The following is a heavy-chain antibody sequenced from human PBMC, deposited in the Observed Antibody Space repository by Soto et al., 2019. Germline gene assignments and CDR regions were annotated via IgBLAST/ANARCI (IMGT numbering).Heavy chain of an antibody. J-gene: IGHJ6*02. V-gene: IGHV1-18*01. CDR3: ARRAGSSWCHYYYGMDV. CDR2: ISAYNGNT. Sequence: PVKVSCKAPGYTFTSYGLSWLLPAPGPGVRWMGWISAYNGNTEYAQKLQGRVTMTTDTSRRTAYMELRSLMSDDTAVYYCARRAGSSWCHYYYGMDVWGQGTTVTVS. D-gene: IGHD6-13*01. CDR1: GYTFTSYG.